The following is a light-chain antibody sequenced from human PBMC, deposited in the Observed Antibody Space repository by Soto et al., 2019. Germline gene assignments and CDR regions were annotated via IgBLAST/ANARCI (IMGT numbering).Light chain of an antibody. CDR2: TTS. V-gene: IGKV1-39*01. Sequence: DIQMTQSPSSLSASVGDRVTITCRASQNINNFLNWYQQKSGRVPKLLIYTTSNLQSGVPSRFSGSGSGTEFTLTISGMQPEAFATYYCQQSYTTPLSFGGGTKVEMK. J-gene: IGKJ4*01. CDR1: QNINNF. CDR3: QQSYTTPLS.